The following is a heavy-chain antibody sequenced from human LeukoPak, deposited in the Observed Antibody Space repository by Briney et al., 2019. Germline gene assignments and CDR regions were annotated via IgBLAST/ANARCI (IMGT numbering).Heavy chain of an antibody. J-gene: IGHJ4*02. D-gene: IGHD1-26*01. CDR2: MSYDGSNK. CDR3: TKASWEGVTTTYFDY. CDR1: AFTVTSYP. V-gene: IGHV3-30-3*01. Sequence: GGSLRLSCAASAFTVTSYPMHWVRQAPGKGLEWVAVMSYDGSNKLYPDSVKGRFTISRDNSKNTLYLQMNSLRGDDTARYYCTKASWEGVTTTYFDYWGQGTLVPVSS.